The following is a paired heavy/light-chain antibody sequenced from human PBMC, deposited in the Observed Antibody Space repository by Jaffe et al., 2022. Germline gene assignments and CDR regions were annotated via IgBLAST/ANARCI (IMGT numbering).Heavy chain of an antibody. D-gene: IGHD3-10*02. V-gene: IGHV3-30*02. J-gene: IGHJ3*01. CDR2: LEHDESHK. CDR1: GFTFSTSS. Sequence: QVHLVESGGAVVQPGGSLRLSCAASGFTFSTSSMHWARHVPDKGLEWVAFLEHDESHKFYADSVRGRFTISRDTSKNTLFLQMRSLRPEDTAVYYCVKDNPVLNVWGQGTLVTVS. CDR3: VKDNPVLNV.
Light chain of an antibody. J-gene: IGKJ1*01. CDR3: QHNEGWPWT. Sequence: EIVMTQSPGTLSVSPGERVTLSCSASETVRNNLAWYQHKSGQAPRLLIYAASTRATGIPDRFSGSGSGTEFTLTISSLQFEDFAFYYCQHNEGWPWTFGQGTKVEMK. CDR2: AAS. V-gene: IGKV3D-15*01. CDR1: ETVRNN.